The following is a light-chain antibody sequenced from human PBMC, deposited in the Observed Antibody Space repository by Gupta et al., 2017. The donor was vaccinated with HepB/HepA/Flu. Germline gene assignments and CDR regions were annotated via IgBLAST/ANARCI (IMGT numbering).Light chain of an antibody. CDR2: YDT. CDR1: SSDVGGYNY. J-gene: IGLJ3*02. V-gene: IGLV2-8*01. CDR3: SSPAGRANFWV. Sequence: QSALTQRPSASVSPGQPVTFSCTGTSSDVGGYNYVSWYQQHPGKDTKRMMVYDTKLPYGVTDRLLSYSSCKPASPPAHGLTAEEEADDYCSSPAGRANFWVFGGGTKLTVL.